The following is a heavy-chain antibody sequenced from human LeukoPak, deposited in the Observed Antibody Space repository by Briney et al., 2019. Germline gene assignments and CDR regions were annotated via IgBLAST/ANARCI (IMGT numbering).Heavy chain of an antibody. V-gene: IGHV4-39*01. CDR3: ARQSGDQSSAWYFDA. CDR2: IHYSGKV. J-gene: IGHJ4*02. CDR1: GGSLRSSGHW. Sequence: SETLSLTCTVSGGSLRSSGHWWVWIRQPPGKGLEWIGSIHYSGKVYYNPSLKSRVTTSVDTFTDQFSLRLSSATAADTAIYYCARQSGDQSSAWYFDAWGQGTLVTVSS. D-gene: IGHD6-19*01.